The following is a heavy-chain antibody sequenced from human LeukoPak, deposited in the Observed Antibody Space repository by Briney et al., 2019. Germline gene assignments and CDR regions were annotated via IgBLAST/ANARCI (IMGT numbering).Heavy chain of an antibody. D-gene: IGHD3-16*02. CDR3: ARDLLGYNYYYMDV. J-gene: IGHJ6*03. V-gene: IGHV3-21*01. CDR1: GFTFSSYS. Sequence: NPGGSLRLSCAASGFTFSSYSMNWVRQAPGKGLEWVSSISSSSSYIYYADSVKGRFTISRDNAKNSLYLQMNSLRAEDTAVYYCARDLLGYNYYYMDVWGKGTTVTVSS. CDR2: ISSSSSYI.